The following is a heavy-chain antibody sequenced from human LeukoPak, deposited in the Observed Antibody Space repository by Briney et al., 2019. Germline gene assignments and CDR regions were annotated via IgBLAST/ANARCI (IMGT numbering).Heavy chain of an antibody. D-gene: IGHD5-18*01. Sequence: GGSLRLSCSASGFTFSSYSMHWVRQAPGKGLEYVSAISSNGGSTYYADSVKGRFTISRDNSKNTLYLQMSSLRAEDAAVYYCVKTNPWHTTLVGGFDYWGQGALVTVSS. CDR2: ISSNGGST. V-gene: IGHV3-64D*09. J-gene: IGHJ4*02. CDR3: VKTNPWHTTLVGGFDY. CDR1: GFTFSSYS.